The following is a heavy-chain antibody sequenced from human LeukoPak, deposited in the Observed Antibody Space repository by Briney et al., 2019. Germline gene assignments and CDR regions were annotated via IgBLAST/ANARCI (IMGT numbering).Heavy chain of an antibody. D-gene: IGHD2-2*02. J-gene: IGHJ4*02. CDR3: ARVSSIVPAARPLFDY. V-gene: IGHV3-7*01. CDR2: IKQDGSEK. CDR1: GFTFSSYW. Sequence: PGGSLRLSCAASGFTFSSYWMSWVRQAPGKGLEWVANIKQDGSEKYYVDSVKGRFTISRDNAKNSLYLQMNSLRAEDTAVYYCARVSSIVPAARPLFDYWGQGTLVTVSS.